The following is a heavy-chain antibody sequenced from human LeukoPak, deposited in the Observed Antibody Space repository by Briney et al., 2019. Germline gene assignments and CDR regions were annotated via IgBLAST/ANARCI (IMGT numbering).Heavy chain of an antibody. J-gene: IGHJ4*02. CDR3: ARGGWFGESPFDY. CDR2: IYYSGST. D-gene: IGHD3-10*01. Sequence: SETLSLTCTVSGGSLSSSSYYWGWIRQPPGKGLEWIVSIYYSGSTYYNPSLKSRVTISLDTSKNQFSLKLTSVTAADTAVYYCARGGWFGESPFDYWGQGTLVTVSS. V-gene: IGHV4-39*07. CDR1: GGSLSSSSYY.